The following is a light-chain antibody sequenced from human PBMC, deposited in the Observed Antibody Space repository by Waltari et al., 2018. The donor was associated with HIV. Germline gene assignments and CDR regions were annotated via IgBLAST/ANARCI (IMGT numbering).Light chain of an antibody. J-gene: IGKJ1*01. V-gene: IGKV3-15*01. CDR3: QQYKNGWT. Sequence: EVVMAQYPATLSVSPGERALLSGRASPSVSPSLAWYQQKPGQAPRLLIFGTSTRATGVSARCSGSGSGTYFSLTISSLQSEDLAVYYCQQYKNGWTFGQGTKVDIK. CDR1: PSVSPS. CDR2: GTS.